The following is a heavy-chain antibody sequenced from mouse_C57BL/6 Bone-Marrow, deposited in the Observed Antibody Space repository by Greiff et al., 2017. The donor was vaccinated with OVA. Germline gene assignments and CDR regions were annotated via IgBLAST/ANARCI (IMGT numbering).Heavy chain of an antibody. V-gene: IGHV1-69*01. D-gene: IGHD3-3*01. Sequence: VKLQESGAELVMPGASVKLSCKASGYTFTSYWMHWVKQRPGQGLEWIGEIDPSDSYTNYNQKFKGKSTLTVDKSSSTAYMQLSSLTSEDSAVYYCARRGGPGYWYFDVWGTGTTVTVSS. CDR3: ARRGGPGYWYFDV. J-gene: IGHJ1*03. CDR2: IDPSDSYT. CDR1: GYTFTSYW.